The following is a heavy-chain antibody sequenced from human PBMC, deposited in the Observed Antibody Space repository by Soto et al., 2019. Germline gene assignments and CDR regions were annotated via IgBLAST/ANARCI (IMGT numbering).Heavy chain of an antibody. CDR2: ISWSSGSI. V-gene: IGHV3-9*01. J-gene: IGHJ6*02. CDR3: VKDGGYCIGTSCPGYGMDV. CDR1: GFTFDDYA. Sequence: PGGSLRLSCASSGFTFDDYAMHWVRQAPGKGLEWVSGISWSSGSIGYADSVKGRFTISRDNAKNSLYLQMNSLRAEDTALYYCVKDGGYCIGTSCPGYGMDVWGQGTTVTGSS. D-gene: IGHD2-2*01.